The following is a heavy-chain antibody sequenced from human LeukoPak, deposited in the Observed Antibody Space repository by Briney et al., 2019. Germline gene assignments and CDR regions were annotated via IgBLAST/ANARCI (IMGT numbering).Heavy chain of an antibody. V-gene: IGHV4-61*02. CDR3: AREQRWLQSLDY. D-gene: IGHD5-24*01. J-gene: IGHJ4*02. CDR1: GGSISNGNSY. Sequence: SETLSLTCTVSGGSISNGNSYWTWIRQPAGKGLEWIGRIHTSGTTNNNPSLKSRVTISVDTSKNQFSLNLNSVTAADTAVYYCAREQRWLQSLDYWGQGNLVTVSS. CDR2: IHTSGTT.